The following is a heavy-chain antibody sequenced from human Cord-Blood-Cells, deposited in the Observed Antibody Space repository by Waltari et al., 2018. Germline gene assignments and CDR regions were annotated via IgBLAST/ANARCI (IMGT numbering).Heavy chain of an antibody. CDR2: ISYDGSNK. Sequence: QVQLVESGGGVVQPGRSLRLSCAASGFTFSSYAMHWVRQAPGKGLGGVAVISYDGSNKYCADSVKGRFTISRDNSKNTLYLQMNSLRAEDTAVYYCARDCKKGGRYYYGMDVWGQGTTVTVSS. CDR3: ARDCKKGGRYYYGMDV. D-gene: IGHD2-15*01. CDR1: GFTFSSYA. J-gene: IGHJ6*02. V-gene: IGHV3-30-3*01.